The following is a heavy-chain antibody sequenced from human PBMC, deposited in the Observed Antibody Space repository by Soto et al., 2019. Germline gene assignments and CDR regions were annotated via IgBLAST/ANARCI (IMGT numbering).Heavy chain of an antibody. CDR1: GFTFSSCA. D-gene: IGHD3-3*01. Sequence: QVQLVESGGGVVQPGRSLRLSCAASGFTFSSCAMHWVRQAPGKGLEWVALISYDGSNKYYADSVKGRFTISRDNSKNTLYLQMNSLRAEDTAVYYCARDKRDLRFLEWSYYFDYGGQGTLVTVSS. J-gene: IGHJ4*02. CDR3: ARDKRDLRFLEWSYYFDY. CDR2: ISYDGSNK. V-gene: IGHV3-30-3*01.